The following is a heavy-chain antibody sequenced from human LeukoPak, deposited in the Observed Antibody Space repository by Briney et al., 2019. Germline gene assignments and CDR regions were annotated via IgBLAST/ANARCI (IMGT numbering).Heavy chain of an antibody. CDR2: IYSGGNT. V-gene: IGHV3-66*01. D-gene: IGHD6-13*01. CDR1: GFTFSDYY. J-gene: IGHJ6*02. CDR3: ASFIQASSYYYYGMDV. Sequence: GGSLRLSCAASGFTFSDYYMSWTRQAPGKGLEWVSLIYSGGNTYYADSVRGRFTITRDNSKKTLYLQMNSLRAEDTSVYYCASFIQASSYYYYGMDVWGQGTTVTVSS.